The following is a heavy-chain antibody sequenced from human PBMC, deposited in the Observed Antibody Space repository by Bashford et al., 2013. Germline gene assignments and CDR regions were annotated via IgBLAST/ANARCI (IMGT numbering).Heavy chain of an antibody. J-gene: IGHJ4*02. Sequence: GGPVRLSCEASRFIFSDFYDELGPPDSREGAWSGFHGISSSGSYTDLRRLCEGPDFTISRDNSKNSLFLHMNSLRAEDTAVYYCARDICPNDVCYLGQYYFDHWGQGTLVTVSS. D-gene: IGHD2-8*01. CDR1: RFIFSDFY. CDR2: ISSSGSYT. CDR3: ARDICPNDVCYLGQYYFDH. V-gene: IGHV3-11*05.